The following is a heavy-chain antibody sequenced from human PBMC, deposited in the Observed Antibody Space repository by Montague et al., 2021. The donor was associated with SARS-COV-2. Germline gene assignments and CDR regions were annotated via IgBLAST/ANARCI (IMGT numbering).Heavy chain of an antibody. CDR3: ARHVGRGPGARDWFDP. D-gene: IGHD3-10*01. Sequence: SETLSLTCTVSGGSIITSHYYWGWLRQPPGKGLDWIGSGDYHGSTSYNPSLPSRVTISVDTSKNQFSLKLTSVTAADTAVYYCARHVGRGPGARDWFDPWGQGTLVTVSS. CDR2: GDYHGST. V-gene: IGHV4-39*01. J-gene: IGHJ5*02. CDR1: GGSIITSHYY.